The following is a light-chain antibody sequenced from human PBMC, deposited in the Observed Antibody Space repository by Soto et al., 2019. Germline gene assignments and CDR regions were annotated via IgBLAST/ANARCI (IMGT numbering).Light chain of an antibody. CDR3: NSFTTSSTLV. Sequence: QSVLTQPASVSGSPGQSITISCTGTSSDVGAYNYVSWYQHHPGKAPKLMIYDVSNRPSGVSNRFSGSKSGNTASLTISGRQAEDEADYYCNSFTTSSTLVFGGGTKVTVL. CDR2: DVS. CDR1: SSDVGAYNY. V-gene: IGLV2-14*03. J-gene: IGLJ2*01.